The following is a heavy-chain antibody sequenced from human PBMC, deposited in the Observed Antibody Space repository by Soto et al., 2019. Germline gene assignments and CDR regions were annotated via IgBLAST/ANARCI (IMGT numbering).Heavy chain of an antibody. D-gene: IGHD6-6*01. CDR2: IYPGDSDT. Sequence: PGESLKISCKGSGYSFTSYWIGWVRQMPGKGLEWMGIIYPGDSDTRYSPSFQGQVTISADKSISTAYLQWSSLKASDTAMYYCARHESRGSLAAPNWFDPWGQGTPVTVSS. CDR3: ARHESRGSLAAPNWFDP. J-gene: IGHJ5*02. CDR1: GYSFTSYW. V-gene: IGHV5-51*01.